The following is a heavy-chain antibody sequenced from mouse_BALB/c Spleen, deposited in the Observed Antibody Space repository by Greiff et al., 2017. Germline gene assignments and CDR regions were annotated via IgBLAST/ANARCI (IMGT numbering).Heavy chain of an antibody. CDR2: IDPYNGGT. J-gene: IGHJ3*01. D-gene: IGHD2-4*01. V-gene: IGHV1S135*01. Sequence: VQLQQSGPELEKPGASVKISCKASGYSFTGYNMNWVKQSNGKSLEWIGNIDPYNGGTSYNQKSKGKATLTVDKSSSTAYMHLNSLTSEDSAIYYCARRGDYALFAYWGQGTLVTVSA. CDR1: GYSFTGYN. CDR3: ARRGDYALFAY.